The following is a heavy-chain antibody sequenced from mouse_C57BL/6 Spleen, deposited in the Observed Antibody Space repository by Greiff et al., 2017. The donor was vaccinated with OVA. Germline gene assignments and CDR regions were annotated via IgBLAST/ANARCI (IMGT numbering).Heavy chain of an antibody. CDR3: ARAYYDYDEGVDY. J-gene: IGHJ2*01. CDR2: ISYDGSN. D-gene: IGHD2-4*01. Sequence: FHLPYSLPFLLKPSHSLSLTCSFTGYSITSGYYWNWIRQFPGNKLEWMGYISYDGSNNYNPSLKNRISITRDTSKNQFFLKLNSVTTEDTATYYCARAYYDYDEGVDYWGQGTTLTVSS. V-gene: IGHV3-6*01. CDR1: GYSITSGYY.